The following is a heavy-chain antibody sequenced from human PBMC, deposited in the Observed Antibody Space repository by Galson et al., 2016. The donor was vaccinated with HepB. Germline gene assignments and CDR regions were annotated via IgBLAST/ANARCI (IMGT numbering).Heavy chain of an antibody. V-gene: IGHV1-2*02. CDR1: GYTFTAYY. CDR2: VNPKSGTT. CDR3: ARRDDRDTFDP. J-gene: IGHJ5*02. Sequence: SVKVSCKGSGYTFTAYYLHWLRQAPGQGLEWMGWVNPKSGTTNYAQRFQGRVTMTKDTSISTVYMELTRLRSDDTAVYYGARRDDRDTFDPWGQGTLVTVSS. D-gene: IGHD5-18*01.